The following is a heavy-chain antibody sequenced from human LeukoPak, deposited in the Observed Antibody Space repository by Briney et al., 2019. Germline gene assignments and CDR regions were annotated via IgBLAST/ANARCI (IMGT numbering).Heavy chain of an antibody. V-gene: IGHV3-23*01. CDR1: GFIFNDYG. Sequence: GGSLRLSCAASGFIFNDYGLIWVRQAPGKGLQWVSAISNDGGGTTYADFVKGRFTISRDNSKNTLFLQMSSLRAEVTALYYRARGGSGYFADLWGQGTLVTVSS. D-gene: IGHD3-22*01. CDR3: ARGGSGYFADL. J-gene: IGHJ5*02. CDR2: ISNDGGGT.